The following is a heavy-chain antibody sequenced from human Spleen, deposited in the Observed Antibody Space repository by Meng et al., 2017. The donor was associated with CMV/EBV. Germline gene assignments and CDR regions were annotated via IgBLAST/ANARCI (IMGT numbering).Heavy chain of an antibody. CDR1: GFTFSTYG. D-gene: IGHD5-24*01. CDR3: ARDDGYNNYYFDY. V-gene: IGHV3-30*02. Sequence: GGSLRLSCAASGFTFSTYGMHWVRQAPGKGLEWVGFIRYDGNDKYYADSVKGRFTFSRDNSKNALYLQMNSLRPEDTAVYYCARDDGYNNYYFDYWGQGTLVTVSS. J-gene: IGHJ4*02. CDR2: IRYDGNDK.